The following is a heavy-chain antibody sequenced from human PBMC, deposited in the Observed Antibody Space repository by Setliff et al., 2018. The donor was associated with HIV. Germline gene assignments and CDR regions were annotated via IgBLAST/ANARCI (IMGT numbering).Heavy chain of an antibody. CDR1: GGSFSGYY. Sequence: SETLSLTCAVYGGSFSGYYWSWIRQPPGKGLEWIGEINHSGSTSYNSSLKSRVTMSVDTSKNQFSLRLTSVTAADTAVYYCARDFRYDTSGSLTGYGLDVWGQGTTVTVS. CDR2: INHSGST. D-gene: IGHD3-22*01. J-gene: IGHJ6*02. CDR3: ARDFRYDTSGSLTGYGLDV. V-gene: IGHV4-34*01.